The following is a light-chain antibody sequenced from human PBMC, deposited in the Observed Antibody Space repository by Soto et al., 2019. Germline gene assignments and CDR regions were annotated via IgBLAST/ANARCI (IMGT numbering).Light chain of an antibody. Sequence: QSALTQPASVSGSPGQSITTSCTGTSSDVGGYNYVSWYQQHPGKAPKLMIYEVSNRPSGVSNRFSGSKSGNTASLTISGLQAEDEADYYCSSYTSRSIRVFGGGTKLTVL. V-gene: IGLV2-14*01. CDR2: EVS. CDR1: SSDVGGYNY. CDR3: SSYTSRSIRV. J-gene: IGLJ3*02.